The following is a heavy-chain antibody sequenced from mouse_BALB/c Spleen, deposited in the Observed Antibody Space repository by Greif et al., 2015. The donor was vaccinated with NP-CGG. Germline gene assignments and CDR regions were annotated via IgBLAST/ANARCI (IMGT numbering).Heavy chain of an antibody. CDR2: IYPSDSYT. CDR3: TRGPYDGYPYYFDY. D-gene: IGHD2-3*01. V-gene: IGHV1-69*02. CDR1: GYTFTSYW. J-gene: IGHJ2*01. Sequence: QVQLQQPGAELVRPGASVKLSCKASGYTFTSYWINWVKQRPGQGLEWIGNIYPSDSYTNYNQKFKDKATLTVDKSSSTAYMQLSSPTSEDSAVYYCTRGPYDGYPYYFDYWGQGTTLTVSS.